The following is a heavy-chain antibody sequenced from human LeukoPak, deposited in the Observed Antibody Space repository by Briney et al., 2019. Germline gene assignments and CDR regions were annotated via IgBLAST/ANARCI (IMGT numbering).Heavy chain of an antibody. CDR3: AKDSRESSGHFPYYYYYHYGLDV. V-gene: IGHV3-23*01. D-gene: IGHD3-22*01. CDR1: GFIFSSSA. CDR2: ISGGGDDT. J-gene: IGHJ6*02. Sequence: GGSLRLSCAVSGFIFSSSAMGWVRQAPGKGLEWVSAISGGGDDTSYADSARGRFTVSRDNSMNTLYLQMNSLRAEDTAVYYCAKDSRESSGHFPYYYYYHYGLDVWGQGTTVTVSS.